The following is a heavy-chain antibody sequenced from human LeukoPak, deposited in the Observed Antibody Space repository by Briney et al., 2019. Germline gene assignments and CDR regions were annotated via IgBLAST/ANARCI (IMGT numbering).Heavy chain of an antibody. CDR2: ISGSGGST. D-gene: IGHD5-24*01. J-gene: IGHJ4*02. CDR3: ARDDGVATRAHERTGGLDY. Sequence: GGSLRLSCAASGFTFSSYAMSWVRQAPGKGLEWVSAISGSGGSTYYADSVKGRFTISRDNSKNTLYLQMNSLRAEDTAVYYCARDDGVATRAHERTGGLDYWGQGTLVTVSS. CDR1: GFTFSSYA. V-gene: IGHV3-23*01.